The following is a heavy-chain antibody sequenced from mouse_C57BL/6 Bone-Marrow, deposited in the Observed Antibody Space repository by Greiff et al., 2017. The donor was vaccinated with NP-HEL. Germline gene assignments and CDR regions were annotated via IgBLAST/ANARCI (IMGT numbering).Heavy chain of an antibody. J-gene: IGHJ1*01. CDR3: ARDYGKGSYWYFDV. D-gene: IGHD2-1*01. CDR2: ISSGGSYT. CDR1: GFTFSSYG. V-gene: IGHV5-6*02. Sequence: DVMLVESGGDLVKPGGSLKLSCAASGFTFSSYGMSWVRQTPDKRLEWVATISSGGSYTYYPDSVKGRFTISRDNAKNTLYLQMSSLKSEDTAMYYCARDYGKGSYWYFDVWGSGTTVTVSS.